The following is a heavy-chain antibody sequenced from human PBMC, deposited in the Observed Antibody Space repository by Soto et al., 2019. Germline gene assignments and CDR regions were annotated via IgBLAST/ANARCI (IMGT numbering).Heavy chain of an antibody. CDR3: ARAHCSSTSCYPYYGMDV. CDR2: ISSSSSYI. J-gene: IGHJ6*02. Sequence: GSLRLSCAASGFTFSSYSMNWVRQAPGKGLEWVSSISSSSSYIYYADSVKGRFTISRDNAKNSLYLQMNSLRAEDTAVYYCARAHCSSTSCYPYYGMDVWGQGTTVTVSS. CDR1: GFTFSSYS. D-gene: IGHD2-2*01. V-gene: IGHV3-21*01.